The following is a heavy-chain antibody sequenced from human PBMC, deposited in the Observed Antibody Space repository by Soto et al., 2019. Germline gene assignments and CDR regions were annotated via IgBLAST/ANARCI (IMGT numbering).Heavy chain of an antibody. CDR1: GFTFSSYA. CDR3: AREGDYGSERGLFDY. J-gene: IGHJ4*02. D-gene: IGHD3-10*01. Sequence: QVQLVESGGGVVQPGRSLRLSCAASGFTFSSYAMHWVRQAPGKGLEWVAVISYDGSNKYYADSVKGRFTISRDNSKNTLYLQMNSLRAEDTAVYYCAREGDYGSERGLFDYWGQGTLVTVSS. CDR2: ISYDGSNK. V-gene: IGHV3-30-3*01.